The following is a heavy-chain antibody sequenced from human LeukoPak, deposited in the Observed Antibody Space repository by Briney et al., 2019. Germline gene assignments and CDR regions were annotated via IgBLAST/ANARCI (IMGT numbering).Heavy chain of an antibody. J-gene: IGHJ5*02. CDR2: ISSSSSYI. V-gene: IGHV3-21*01. CDR3: ARDPDSSGWYWDSYNWFDP. Sequence: RGSLRLSCAASGFTFSSYSMNWVRQAPGKGLEWVSSISSSSSYIYYADSVKGRFTISRDNAKNSLYLQMNSLRAEDTAVYYCARDPDSSGWYWDSYNWFDPWGQGTLVTVSS. D-gene: IGHD6-19*01. CDR1: GFTFSSYS.